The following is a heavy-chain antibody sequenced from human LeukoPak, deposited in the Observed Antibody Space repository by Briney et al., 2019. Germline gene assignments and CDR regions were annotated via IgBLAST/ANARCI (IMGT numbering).Heavy chain of an antibody. Sequence: SETLSLTCTVSGGSIRGYYWSWIRQSPGKGLEWIAYINNSGRTNYNPSLKSRVTISADTSVNQLSLKVRSVTAADTAVYYCARGAGWYDYWGQGTQVTVSS. V-gene: IGHV4-59*08. CDR2: INNSGRT. D-gene: IGHD6-19*01. J-gene: IGHJ4*02. CDR1: GGSIRGYY. CDR3: ARGAGWYDY.